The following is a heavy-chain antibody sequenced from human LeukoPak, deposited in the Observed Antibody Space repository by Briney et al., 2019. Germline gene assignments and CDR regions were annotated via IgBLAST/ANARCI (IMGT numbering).Heavy chain of an antibody. CDR2: INPNSGGT. Sequence: ASVKVSCKTSGFTFKDYYIHWVRQAPGQGLEWMGWINPNSGGTNYAQKFQGRVTMTRDTSISTAYMELSRLRSEDMAVYYCARARYESRIWPKSRYDYYHYMDVWGKGTTVTVSS. CDR1: GFTFKDYY. V-gene: IGHV1-2*02. CDR3: ARARYESRIWPKSRYDYYHYMDV. J-gene: IGHJ6*03. D-gene: IGHD2-15*01.